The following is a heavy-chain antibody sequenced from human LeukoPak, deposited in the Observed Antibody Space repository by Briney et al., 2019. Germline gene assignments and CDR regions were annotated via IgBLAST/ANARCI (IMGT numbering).Heavy chain of an antibody. Sequence: PSETLSLTCTVSGGSISSYYWSWIRQPPGKGLEWIGYIYCSGSTNYNPSLKRRVTISVDTSKNQFSLKLSSVTAADTAVYYCARVHPSGREGYYYYGMDVWGQGTTVTVSS. CDR2: IYCSGST. V-gene: IGHV4-59*01. CDR3: ARVHPSGREGYYYYGMDV. D-gene: IGHD1-26*01. J-gene: IGHJ6*02. CDR1: GGSISSYY.